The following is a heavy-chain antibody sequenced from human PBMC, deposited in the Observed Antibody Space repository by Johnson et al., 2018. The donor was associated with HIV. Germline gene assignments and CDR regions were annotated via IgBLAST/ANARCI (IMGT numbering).Heavy chain of an antibody. CDR1: GFTFDDYG. CDR2: INWNGGST. V-gene: IGHV3-20*04. CDR3: ARYNGVDSSSSGQTDI. Sequence: VQLVESGGGVVQPGRSLRLSCAASGFTFDDYGMSWVRQAPGKGLEWVSGINWNGGSTGYADSVKGRFTISRDNAKNSLYLQMNSLRAEDTALYYCARYNGVDSSSSGQTDIWGQGTMVTVSS. J-gene: IGHJ3*02. D-gene: IGHD2-8*01.